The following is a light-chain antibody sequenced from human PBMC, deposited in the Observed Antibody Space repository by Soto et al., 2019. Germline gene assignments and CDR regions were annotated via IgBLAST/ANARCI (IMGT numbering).Light chain of an antibody. V-gene: IGKV3-15*01. CDR2: DAS. Sequence: EIVMTQSPGTLSVSPGERATLFCRASQSVRSSLAWYQQKPGQAPRLFIYDASTRATGIPARFSGSGSGTEFTLTISSLQSEDFAVYYCQQYNSWPETLGQRTKVDIK. J-gene: IGKJ1*01. CDR3: QQYNSWPET. CDR1: QSVRSS.